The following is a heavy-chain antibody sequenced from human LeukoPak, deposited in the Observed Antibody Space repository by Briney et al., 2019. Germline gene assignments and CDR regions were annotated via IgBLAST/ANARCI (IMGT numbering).Heavy chain of an antibody. D-gene: IGHD4-17*01. V-gene: IGHV3-23*01. J-gene: IGHJ6*03. Sequence: PGGSLRLSCAASGFTFSSYAMSWVRQAPGKGLEWVSAISGSGGSTYYADSVKGRFTISRDNAKNSLYLQMNSLRAEDTAVYYCAREYGDYYYMDVWGKGTTVTVSS. CDR3: AREYGDYYYMDV. CDR1: GFTFSSYA. CDR2: ISGSGGST.